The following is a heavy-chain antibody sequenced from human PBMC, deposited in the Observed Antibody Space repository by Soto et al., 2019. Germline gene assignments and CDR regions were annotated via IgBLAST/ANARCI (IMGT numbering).Heavy chain of an antibody. Sequence: GASVKVSCKASGYTFTGCYRHWVRQAPGQGLEWMGWINPTSGGTNYAQKFQGRVTMTRDTSISTAYMELSRLRSDDTAVYFCARDPEGAITFDYWGQGTLVTVSS. J-gene: IGHJ4*02. CDR2: INPTSGGT. CDR3: ARDPEGAITFDY. CDR1: GYTFTGCY. D-gene: IGHD1-26*01. V-gene: IGHV1-2*02.